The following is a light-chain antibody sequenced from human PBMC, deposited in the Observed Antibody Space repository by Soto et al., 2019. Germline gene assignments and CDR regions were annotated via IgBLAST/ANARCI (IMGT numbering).Light chain of an antibody. CDR3: SSYAATNTPYV. V-gene: IGLV2-8*01. Sequence: QSVLTQPPSASGSPGQSVTISCTGTSSDVGGYYYVSWYQQHPGKAPKLMIYEVSKRPSGVPDRFSGSKSGNTASLTVSGLQAEDEADYYCSSYAATNTPYVFGPGTKVTV. CDR1: SSDVGGYYY. J-gene: IGLJ1*01. CDR2: EVS.